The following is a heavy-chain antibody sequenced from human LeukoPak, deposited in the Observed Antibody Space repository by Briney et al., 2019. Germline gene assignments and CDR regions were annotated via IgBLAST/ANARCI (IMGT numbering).Heavy chain of an antibody. Sequence: PGGSLRLSCAASGFTFSNAWMSWVRQAPGKGLEWVGRIISKTDGGTTDYAAPVKGRFSISRDDSKNTLYLQMNSPKTEDTAVYYCTTGFYYDSSGYYSNGKYFQHWGQGTLVTVSS. D-gene: IGHD3-22*01. CDR3: TTGFYYDSSGYYSNGKYFQH. CDR1: GFTFSNAW. V-gene: IGHV3-15*01. CDR2: IISKTDGGTT. J-gene: IGHJ1*01.